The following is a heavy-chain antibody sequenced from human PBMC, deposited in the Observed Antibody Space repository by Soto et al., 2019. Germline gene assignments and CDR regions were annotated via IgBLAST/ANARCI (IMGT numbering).Heavy chain of an antibody. D-gene: IGHD3-16*01. J-gene: IGHJ4*02. Sequence: QVHLVQSGAEVKKPGASLKVSCKASGYTFTGYYIHWVRQAPGQGLEWMGWTNPSNGGTNYAQKFQGRVTMTRDTSLSTADMELTPLRSDDTAVFYCAREVGGGRQYYFDSWGLGTLVTVSS. V-gene: IGHV1-2*02. CDR3: AREVGGGRQYYFDS. CDR2: TNPSNGGT. CDR1: GYTFTGYY.